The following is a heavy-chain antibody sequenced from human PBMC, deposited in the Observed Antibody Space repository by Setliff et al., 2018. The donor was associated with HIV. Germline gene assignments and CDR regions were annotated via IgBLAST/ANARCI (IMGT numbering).Heavy chain of an antibody. CDR2: ISVYNDNT. CDR1: GYTCSNVG. D-gene: IGHD3-10*01. CDR3: ASGSSPVDYFDY. V-gene: IGHV1-18*01. J-gene: IGHJ4*02. Sequence: AGVKVSCKATGYTCSNVGISWVRQAPGQGREGMGWISVYNDNTKYAQKCRGSVTMTTDTSTRTAYMDLRSLGSDDTDVYYSASGSSPVDYFDYWGLGTLVTVSS.